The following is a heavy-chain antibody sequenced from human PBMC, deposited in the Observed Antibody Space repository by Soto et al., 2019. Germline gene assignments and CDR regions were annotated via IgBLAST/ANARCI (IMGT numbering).Heavy chain of an antibody. Sequence: GXPLRLCCSASGFTCIGYAGHWVRQAPGKGLEYVSAISSNGGSTYYADSVRGRFTIPRDNVKSSLFLQMNSLRAEDTARYYSAALLAPDYWGQGPLVTGSS. CDR1: GFTCIGYA. D-gene: IGHD2-15*01. CDR2: ISSNGGST. V-gene: IGHV3-64*04. J-gene: IGHJ4*02. CDR3: AALLAPDY.